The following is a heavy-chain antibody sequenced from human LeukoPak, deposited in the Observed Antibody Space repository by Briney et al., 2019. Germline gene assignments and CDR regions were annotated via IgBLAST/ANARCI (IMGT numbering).Heavy chain of an antibody. J-gene: IGHJ5*02. Sequence: GGSLRLSCAASGFTFDDYTMHWVRQAPGKGLEWVSLISWDGGSTYYADSVKGRFTISRDNAKNSLYLQMNSLRAEDTAVYYCARGGPAIAAAGRGDWFDPWGQGTLVTVSS. CDR2: ISWDGGST. CDR1: GFTFDDYT. V-gene: IGHV3-43*01. CDR3: ARGGPAIAAAGRGDWFDP. D-gene: IGHD6-13*01.